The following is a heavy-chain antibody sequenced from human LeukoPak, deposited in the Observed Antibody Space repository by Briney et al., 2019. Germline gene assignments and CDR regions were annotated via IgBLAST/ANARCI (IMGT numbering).Heavy chain of an antibody. CDR1: GGSISSGSYY. D-gene: IGHD6-6*01. J-gene: IGHJ4*02. CDR3: ARGGSSPFDY. V-gene: IGHV4-61*02. Sequence: SQTLSLTCTVSGGSISSGSYYWSWIRQPAGKGLEWIGRIYTSGSTNYNPSLKSRVTISVDTSKNQFSLKLSSVTAADTAVYYCARGGSSPFDYWGQGTLLTVSS. CDR2: IYTSGST.